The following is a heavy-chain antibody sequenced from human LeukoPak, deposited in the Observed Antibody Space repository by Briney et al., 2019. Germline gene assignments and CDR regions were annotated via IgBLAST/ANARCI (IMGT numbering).Heavy chain of an antibody. CDR3: TLTDYGDY. J-gene: IGHJ4*02. CDR1: GYIFTSYA. Sequence: ASVKVSCKASGYIFTSYAVHWVRQAPGQRLEWMGWINAGNGNTKYLQKFQGRVTITRDTSASTAYMELSSLRSGDTAVYYCTLTDYGDYWGQGTLVTVSS. CDR2: INAGNGNT. V-gene: IGHV1-3*01.